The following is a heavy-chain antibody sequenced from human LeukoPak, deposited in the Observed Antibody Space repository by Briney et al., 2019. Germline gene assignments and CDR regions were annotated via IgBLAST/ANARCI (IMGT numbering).Heavy chain of an antibody. D-gene: IGHD3-3*01. CDR1: GYTFTSYY. V-gene: IGHV1-46*01. CDR2: INPSGGST. CDR3: ARTPPNYDFWSGYYTGIWFDP. Sequence: GASVKVSCKASGYTFTSYYMHWVRQAPGQGLEWMGIINPSGGSTSYAQKFQGRVTMTRDTSTSTVYMELSSLRSEDTAVYYCARTPPNYDFWSGYYTGIWFDPWGQGTLVTVSS. J-gene: IGHJ5*02.